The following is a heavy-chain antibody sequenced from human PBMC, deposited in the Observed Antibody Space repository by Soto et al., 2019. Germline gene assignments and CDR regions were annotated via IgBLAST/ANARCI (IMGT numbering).Heavy chain of an antibody. CDR2: IFPNSGGST. CDR1: GYTFAAYY. Sequence: QVQLVQSGAEVKGPGASVKVSCKTSGYTFAAYYIHWVLQAPGQGLEWMGFIFPNSGGSTTSAQHFEGMVTMTRDSSISTAYLELSGLTPDDTAVYYCAKDEGGIFDSWGQGTLVTVSS. CDR3: AKDEGGIFDS. D-gene: IGHD3-16*01. V-gene: IGHV1-2*02. J-gene: IGHJ4*01.